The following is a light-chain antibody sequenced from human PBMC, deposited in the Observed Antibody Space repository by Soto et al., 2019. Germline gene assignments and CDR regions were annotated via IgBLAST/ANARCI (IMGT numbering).Light chain of an antibody. Sequence: QSALTQPASVSGSPGQSIAIACTGSSSDVGGYSYVSWYQQHPGKAPTLMIYDVSHRPSGVSDRFSGSRSGNTASLTISGLQAEDEADYYCSSYTGSSTLVFGGGTMLAVL. V-gene: IGLV2-14*01. CDR3: SSYTGSSTLV. CDR2: DVS. J-gene: IGLJ2*01. CDR1: SSDVGGYSY.